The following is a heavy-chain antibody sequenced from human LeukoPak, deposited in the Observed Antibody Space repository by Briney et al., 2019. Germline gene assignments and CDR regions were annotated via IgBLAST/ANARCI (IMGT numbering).Heavy chain of an antibody. CDR1: GFTFSSYE. Sequence: GGSLRFSCAASGFTFSSYEMNWVRQAPGKGLEWVSYISSSGSTIYYADSVKGRFTISRDNAKNSLYLQMNSLRAEDTAVYYCAELGITMVGGVWGKGTTVTISS. CDR2: ISSSGSTI. CDR3: AELGITMVGGV. V-gene: IGHV3-48*03. D-gene: IGHD3-10*02. J-gene: IGHJ6*04.